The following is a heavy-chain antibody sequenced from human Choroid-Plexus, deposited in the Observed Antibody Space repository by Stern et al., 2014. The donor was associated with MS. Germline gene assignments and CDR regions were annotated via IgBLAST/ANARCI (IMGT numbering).Heavy chain of an antibody. D-gene: IGHD1-1*01. J-gene: IGHJ4*02. V-gene: IGHV2-5*02. CDR3: AHRRDWNEYLDY. Sequence: QVPLRESGPTLVQPTQTLTLTCTFSGFSLKSGGEGVGWVRPSPGKALEWLGIIYWDDDKRYSPSLESRLSITKDTSKNQVVLTMTNMDPVDTGTYYCAHRRDWNEYLDYWGQGTLVTVSS. CDR2: IYWDDDK. CDR1: GFSLKSGGEG.